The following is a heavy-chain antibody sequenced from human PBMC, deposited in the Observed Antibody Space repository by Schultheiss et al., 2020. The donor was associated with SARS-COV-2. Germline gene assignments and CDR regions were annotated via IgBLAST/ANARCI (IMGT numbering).Heavy chain of an antibody. Sequence: SQTLSLTCTVSGGSISSYYWSWIRQPPGKGLEWIGYIYYSGSTNYNPSLKSRVTISVDTSKNQFSLKLSSVTAADTAVYYCASSPTVGLNWYYYGMDVWGQGTTVTVSS. J-gene: IGHJ6*02. CDR3: ASSPTVGLNWYYYGMDV. V-gene: IGHV4-59*12. D-gene: IGHD1-1*01. CDR1: GGSISSYY. CDR2: IYYSGST.